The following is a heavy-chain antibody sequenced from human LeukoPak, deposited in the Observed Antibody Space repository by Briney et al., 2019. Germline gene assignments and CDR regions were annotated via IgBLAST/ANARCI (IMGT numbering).Heavy chain of an antibody. CDR3: ARAPDIVVVPAANPVDY. CDR2: INPNSGGT. D-gene: IGHD2-2*01. CDR1: GYTFTGYY. V-gene: IGHV1-2*02. J-gene: IGHJ4*02. Sequence: ASVKVSCKASGYTFTGYYMHWVRQAPGQGLEWMGWINPNSGGTNYAQKFQGRVTMTRDTSISTAYMELSGLRSDDTAVYYCARAPDIVVVPAANPVDYWGQGTLVTISS.